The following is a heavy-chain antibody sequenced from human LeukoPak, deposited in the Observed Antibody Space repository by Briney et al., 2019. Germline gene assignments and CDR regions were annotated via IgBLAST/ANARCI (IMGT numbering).Heavy chain of an antibody. V-gene: IGHV3-48*03. J-gene: IGHJ4*02. CDR1: GFTFSGYE. Sequence: GGSLRLSCAASGFTFSGYEMNWVRQAPGKGLEWVSCISSSVSTIYYADSVKGRFTISRDNAKNSLYLQMNSLRAEDTAVYYCALWKYGNSPLDFWGQGTLVTVSS. D-gene: IGHD6-6*01. CDR3: ALWKYGNSPLDF. CDR2: ISSSVSTI.